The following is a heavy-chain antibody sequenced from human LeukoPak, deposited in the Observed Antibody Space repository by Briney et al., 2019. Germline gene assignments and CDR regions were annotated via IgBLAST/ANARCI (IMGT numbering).Heavy chain of an antibody. Sequence: PGGSLRLSCAASGFTFSSYAMSWVRQAPGKGLEGVSAISGSGGSTYYAGSVKGRLTISRDNSKNTLYLQMTSLRAEDTAVYYCAKENLILYSYGPEPGYFDYWGQGTLVTVSS. CDR1: GFTFSSYA. CDR3: AKENLILYSYGPEPGYFDY. V-gene: IGHV3-23*01. D-gene: IGHD5-18*01. J-gene: IGHJ4*02. CDR2: ISGSGGST.